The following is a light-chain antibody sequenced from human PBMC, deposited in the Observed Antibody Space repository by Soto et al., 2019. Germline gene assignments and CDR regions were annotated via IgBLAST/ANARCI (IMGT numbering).Light chain of an antibody. CDR1: QSIRNY. Sequence: DIQMTQSPSSLSASVGDRATITCRASQSIRNYLNWYQQKPGKAPKVLIYSASSLHSGAPARFSGSGSGTDFTPSIGRLQPEDFATYYCQQTYSSPPGAFGQGTKVDIK. V-gene: IGKV1-39*01. CDR2: SAS. CDR3: QQTYSSPPGA. J-gene: IGKJ1*01.